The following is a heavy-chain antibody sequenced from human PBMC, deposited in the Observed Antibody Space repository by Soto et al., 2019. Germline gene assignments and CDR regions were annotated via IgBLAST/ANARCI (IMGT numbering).Heavy chain of an antibody. V-gene: IGHV4-38-2*02. CDR1: GYSISSGYY. J-gene: IGHJ4*02. CDR2: IYHSGST. CDR3: AREVTIFGVVMLNFDY. Sequence: SETVSLTCAVSGYSISSGYYWGWIRQPPGKGLEWIGSIYHSGSTYYDPSLKSRVTISVDTSKNQFSLKLSSVTAADTAVYYCAREVTIFGVVMLNFDYWGQGTLVTVSS. D-gene: IGHD3-3*01.